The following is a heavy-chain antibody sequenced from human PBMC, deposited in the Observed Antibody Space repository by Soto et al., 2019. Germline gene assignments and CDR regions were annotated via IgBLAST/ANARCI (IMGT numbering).Heavy chain of an antibody. D-gene: IGHD3-3*01. V-gene: IGHV3-23*01. Sequence: EVQLLESGGGLVQPGGSLRLSCAASGFTFSNYAMTWVRQAPGKGLEWVSAVSGSGVTTYHADSVKGRFTISSDNSKKTLYLQMNSLRAEDTAVYYFAKRSFDFWSGDNYYFDYWGQGTLVTVSS. CDR3: AKRSFDFWSGDNYYFDY. CDR2: VSGSGVTT. CDR1: GFTFSNYA. J-gene: IGHJ4*02.